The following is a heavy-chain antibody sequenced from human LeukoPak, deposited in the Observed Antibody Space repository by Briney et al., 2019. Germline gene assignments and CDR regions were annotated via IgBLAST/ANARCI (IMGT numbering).Heavy chain of an antibody. CDR1: GFTFDDYA. D-gene: IGHD6-19*01. CDR3: GKGISGLGSGWLGVDS. J-gene: IGHJ4*02. Sequence: PGGSLRLSCAAPGFTFDDYAMHWVRQAPGKRLEWVSLVSGDGGSTYYADSVKGRFTISRDNSKNSLYLQMNSLRTEDTALYYCGKGISGLGSGWLGVDSWGQGTLVTVSS. CDR2: VSGDGGST. V-gene: IGHV3-43*02.